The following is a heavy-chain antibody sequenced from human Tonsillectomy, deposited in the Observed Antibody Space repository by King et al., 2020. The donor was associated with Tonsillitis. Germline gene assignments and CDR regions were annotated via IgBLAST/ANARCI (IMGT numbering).Heavy chain of an antibody. D-gene: IGHD6-13*01. CDR3: AKGAGRGIGTTGIFAF. Sequence: QLVQSGGGLLQPGGSLRLSCAASGVTFSTYAMSWVRQVPGQGLEWVSGISGSGRNTEYADYVKGRFTISRDNSKNTLYLQMNSLGAEDTAVYFCAKGAGRGIGTTGIFAFWGEGTLVTVP. V-gene: IGHV3-23*04. CDR1: GVTFSTYA. J-gene: IGHJ4*02. CDR2: ISGSGRNT.